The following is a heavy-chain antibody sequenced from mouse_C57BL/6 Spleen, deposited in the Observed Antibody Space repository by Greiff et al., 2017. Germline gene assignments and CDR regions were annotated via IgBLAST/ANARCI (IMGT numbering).Heavy chain of an antibody. Sequence: QVQLQQPGAELVRPGSSVKLSCKASGYTFTSYWMAWVKQRPGQGLEWIGNIYPSDSETHYNQKFKDKATLTVDKSSSTAYMQLSSLTSEDSAVYYCARQKGDWVFDYWGQGTTLTVAS. V-gene: IGHV1-61*01. D-gene: IGHD4-1*01. CDR2: IYPSDSET. CDR3: ARQKGDWVFDY. J-gene: IGHJ2*01. CDR1: GYTFTSYW.